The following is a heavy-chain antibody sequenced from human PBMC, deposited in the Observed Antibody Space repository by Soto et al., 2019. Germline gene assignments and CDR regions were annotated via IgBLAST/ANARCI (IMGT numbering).Heavy chain of an antibody. Sequence: PVGSLRLSCVGSGFSFRDHSMNWVRQPPGKGLEWVSYISSSGSTIYYADSVKGRFTISRDNAKNSLYLQMNSLRAEDTAVYYCARDLGYCSGGSCFFYYYGMDVWGQGTTVTVSS. CDR3: ARDLGYCSGGSCFFYYYGMDV. J-gene: IGHJ6*02. D-gene: IGHD2-15*01. CDR2: ISSSGSTI. V-gene: IGHV3-48*04. CDR1: GFSFRDHS.